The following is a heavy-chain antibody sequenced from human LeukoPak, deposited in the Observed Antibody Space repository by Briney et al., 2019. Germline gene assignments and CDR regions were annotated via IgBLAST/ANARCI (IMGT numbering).Heavy chain of an antibody. V-gene: IGHV1-18*01. Sequence: ASVKVSCKASGYTFTSYGISWARQAPGQGLEWMGWISAYNGNTNYAQKLQGRVTMTTDTSTSTAYMELRSLRSDDTAVYYCARDGDYSNYGHSYNWFDPWGQGTLVTVSS. CDR3: ARDGDYSNYGHSYNWFDP. D-gene: IGHD4-11*01. CDR2: ISAYNGNT. J-gene: IGHJ5*02. CDR1: GYTFTSYG.